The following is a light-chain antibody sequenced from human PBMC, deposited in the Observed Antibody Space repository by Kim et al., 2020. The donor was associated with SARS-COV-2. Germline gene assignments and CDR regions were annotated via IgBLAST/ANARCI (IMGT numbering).Light chain of an antibody. CDR2: GAS. CDR1: QSVSSN. J-gene: IGKJ3*01. Sequence: LSPGERATRSGRASQSVSSNLAWYQQRPGQAPRLLIYGASNRATGIPDRCSGSGSGTDFTLTISRLEPEDFAVYYCQQYGSLPFTFGPGTKVDIK. CDR3: QQYGSLPFT. V-gene: IGKV3-20*01.